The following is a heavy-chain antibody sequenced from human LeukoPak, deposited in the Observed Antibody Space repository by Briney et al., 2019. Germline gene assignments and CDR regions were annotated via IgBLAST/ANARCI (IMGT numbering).Heavy chain of an antibody. CDR3: TSPGGSRDY. CDR2: IRSKANSYAT. CDR1: GFTFSGSA. D-gene: IGHD3-10*01. J-gene: IGHJ4*02. Sequence: GGSLRLSCAASGFTFSGSAMHWVRQASGKGLEWVGRIRSKANSYATAYAASVKGRFTISRDDSKNTAYLQMNSLKTEDTAVYYCTSPGGSRDYWGQGTLVTVSS. V-gene: IGHV3-73*01.